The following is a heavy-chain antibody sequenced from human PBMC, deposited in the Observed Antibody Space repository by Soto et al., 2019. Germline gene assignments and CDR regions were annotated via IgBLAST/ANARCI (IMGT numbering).Heavy chain of an antibody. CDR2: ISAYNGNT. CDR1: GYTFTSYG. J-gene: IGHJ3*02. V-gene: IGHV1-18*01. Sequence: EASVKVSCKASGYTFTSYGISCVRQAPGQGLEWMGWISAYNGNTNYAQKLQGRVTMTTDTSTSTAYMELRSLRSDDTAVYYCARDDVIALAGPESFAIWGQGTMVTVSS. CDR3: ARDDVIALAGPESFAI. D-gene: IGHD6-19*01.